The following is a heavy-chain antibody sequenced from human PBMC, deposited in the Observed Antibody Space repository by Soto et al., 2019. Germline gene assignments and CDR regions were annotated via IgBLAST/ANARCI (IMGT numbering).Heavy chain of an antibody. CDR2: ISGSGGTT. Sequence: GGSLRLSCAASGFTFSNYAMSWVRQTPGKGLEWVSGISGSGGTTDYADSAKGRFTISRDKSKNTLYLQMNSLRPEDTAVYYCAREDSIIIPAVSDFWGQGTLVTVSS. CDR1: GFTFSNYA. J-gene: IGHJ4*02. D-gene: IGHD2-2*01. V-gene: IGHV3-23*01. CDR3: AREDSIIIPAVSDF.